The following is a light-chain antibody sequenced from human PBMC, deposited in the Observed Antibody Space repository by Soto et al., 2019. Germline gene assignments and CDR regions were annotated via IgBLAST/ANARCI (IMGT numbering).Light chain of an antibody. CDR3: SSFAGSSSMV. V-gene: IGLV2-8*01. Sequence: QSALTQPPSASGSPGQSVTIACTGSSSDVGGYDLVSWYQQYPGKVPKLLIFEVSKRPSGVPDRFSGSKSGNAASLTVSGIQADDEAEYYCSSFAGSSSMVFGGGTKLTVL. J-gene: IGLJ3*02. CDR1: SSDVGGYDL. CDR2: EVS.